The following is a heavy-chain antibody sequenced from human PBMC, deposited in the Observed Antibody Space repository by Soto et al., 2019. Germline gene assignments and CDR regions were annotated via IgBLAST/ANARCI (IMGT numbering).Heavy chain of an antibody. CDR2: IYWDDDK. Sequence: QITLNESGPTQVKPRQTLTLTCTFSGFSLTTSGVGVGWIRQSPGKAPEWLALIYWDDDKRYSPSLKSRLTITKDTSNNQGVLTRADLDPADTATYYCAHRVLRTVFGLVTTTAIYFDFWGQGTPVAVSS. CDR3: AHRVLRTVFGLVTTTAIYFDF. J-gene: IGHJ4*02. CDR1: GFSLTTSGVG. D-gene: IGHD3-3*01. V-gene: IGHV2-5*02.